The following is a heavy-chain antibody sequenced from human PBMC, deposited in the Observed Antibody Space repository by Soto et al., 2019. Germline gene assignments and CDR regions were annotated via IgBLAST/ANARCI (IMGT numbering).Heavy chain of an antibody. CDR3: ARAKDAARRGGEYGGY. J-gene: IGHJ4*02. Sequence: ASVKVSCKASGYTFTSYAMHWVRQAPGQRLEWMGWINAGNGNTKYSQKFQGRVTITRDTSASTAYMELSSLRSEDTAVYYCARAKDAARRGGEYGGYWGQGTLVTVSS. D-gene: IGHD6-6*01. CDR1: GYTFTSYA. CDR2: INAGNGNT. V-gene: IGHV1-3*01.